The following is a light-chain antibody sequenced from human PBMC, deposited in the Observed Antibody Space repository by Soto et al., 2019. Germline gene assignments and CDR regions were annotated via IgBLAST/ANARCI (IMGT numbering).Light chain of an antibody. V-gene: IGKV3-11*01. Sequence: DIRLTQSPATLSLSPGERATLSCGASQSVSSNYLAWYQQKPGQAPRLLIYDASNRATGIPARFSGSGSGTDFTLTISSLEPEDFAVYYCQQRSNWPPITFGQGTLLEIK. J-gene: IGKJ5*01. CDR3: QQRSNWPPIT. CDR2: DAS. CDR1: QSVSSN.